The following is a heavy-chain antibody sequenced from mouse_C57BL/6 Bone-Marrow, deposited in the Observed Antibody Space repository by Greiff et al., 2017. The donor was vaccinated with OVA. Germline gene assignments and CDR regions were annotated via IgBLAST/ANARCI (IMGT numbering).Heavy chain of an antibody. Sequence: ESGPGLVKPSQSLSLTCSVTGYSITSGYYWNWIRQFPGNKLEWMGYISYDGSNNYNPSLKNRISITRDTSKNQFFLKLNSVTTEDTATYYCARGWDGAYWGQGTLVTVSA. CDR3: ARGWDGAY. CDR2: ISYDGSN. J-gene: IGHJ3*01. CDR1: GYSITSGYY. D-gene: IGHD4-1*01. V-gene: IGHV3-6*01.